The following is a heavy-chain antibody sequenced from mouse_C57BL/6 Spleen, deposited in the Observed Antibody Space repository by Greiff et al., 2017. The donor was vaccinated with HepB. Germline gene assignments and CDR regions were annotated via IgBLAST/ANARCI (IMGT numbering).Heavy chain of an antibody. V-gene: IGHV5-6*01. Sequence: EVKVVESGGDLVKPGGSLKLSCAASGFTFSSYGMSWVRQTPDKRLEWVATISSGGSYTYYPDSVKGRFTISRDNAKNTLYLQMSSLKSEDTAMYYCARHPGSSPFDYWGQGTTLTVSS. D-gene: IGHD1-1*01. J-gene: IGHJ2*01. CDR1: GFTFSSYG. CDR3: ARHPGSSPFDY. CDR2: ISSGGSYT.